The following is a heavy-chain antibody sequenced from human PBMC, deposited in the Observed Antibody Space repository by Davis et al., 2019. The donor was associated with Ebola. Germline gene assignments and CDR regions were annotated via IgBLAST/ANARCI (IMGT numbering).Heavy chain of an antibody. CDR3: ARDRCSGGSCYYFDY. Sequence: GGSLRLSCAASGFTFSSYWMNWVRQAPGKGLEWVSSISSSSSYIYYADSVKGRFTISRDNAKNSLYLQMNSLRAEDTAVYYCARDRCSGGSCYYFDYWGQGTLVTVSS. J-gene: IGHJ4*02. V-gene: IGHV3-21*01. CDR1: GFTFSSYW. CDR2: ISSSSSYI. D-gene: IGHD2-15*01.